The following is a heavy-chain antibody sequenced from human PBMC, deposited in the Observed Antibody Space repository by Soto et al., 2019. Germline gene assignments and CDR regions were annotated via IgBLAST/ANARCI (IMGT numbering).Heavy chain of an antibody. CDR2: IWYDGSNK. D-gene: IGHD3-3*01. CDR1: GFTFSSYG. Sequence: GGSLRLSCVASGFTFSSYGMHWVRQAPGKGLEWVAVIWYDGSNKYYADSVKGRFTISRDNSKNTLYLQMNSLRAEDTAVYYCARDLMYYDFWSGYYTLLYYYGMDVWGQGTTVTVSS. CDR3: ARDLMYYDFWSGYYTLLYYYGMDV. V-gene: IGHV3-33*01. J-gene: IGHJ6*02.